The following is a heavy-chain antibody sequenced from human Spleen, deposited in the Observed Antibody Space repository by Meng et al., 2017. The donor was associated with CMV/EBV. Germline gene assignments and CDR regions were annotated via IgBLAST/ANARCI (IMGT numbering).Heavy chain of an antibody. CDR1: GFAFSRSV. D-gene: IGHD4-17*01. J-gene: IGHJ4*02. Sequence: LSLTCAASGFAFSRSVMHWVRQAPGKGLEWVAVISFDGNDKYYADSVKGRFTVSRDNSKNTMDLQINRLRVEDSAVYYCARGVYGDYFDYWGQGTLVTVSS. CDR3: ARGVYGDYFDY. V-gene: IGHV3-30-3*01. CDR2: ISFDGNDK.